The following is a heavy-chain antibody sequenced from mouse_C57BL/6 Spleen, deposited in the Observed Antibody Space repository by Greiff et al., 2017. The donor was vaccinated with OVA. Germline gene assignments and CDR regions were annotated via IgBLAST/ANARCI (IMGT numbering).Heavy chain of an antibody. CDR1: GFTFSSYA. CDR3: ARDETTVVGDDFDY. Sequence: EVHLVESGGGLVKPGGSLKLSCAASGFTFSSYAMSWVRQTPGKRLEWVATISDGGSYTYYPDNVKGRFTIARDNAKNNLYLQMSQLKSEDTAMDDCARDETTVVGDDFDYWGQGTTLTVSS. CDR2: ISDGGSYT. J-gene: IGHJ2*01. V-gene: IGHV5-4*01. D-gene: IGHD1-1*01.